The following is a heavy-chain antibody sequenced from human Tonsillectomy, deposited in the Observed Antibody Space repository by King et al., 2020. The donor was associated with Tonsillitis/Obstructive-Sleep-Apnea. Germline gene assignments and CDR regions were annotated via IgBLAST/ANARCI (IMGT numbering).Heavy chain of an antibody. CDR2: IYHSGST. J-gene: IGHJ3*02. D-gene: IGHD3-3*01. Sequence: VQLQESGPGLVKPSGTLSLTCAVSGGSISSSNWWSWVRQPPGKGLEWFGEIYHSGSTKYNPSLKSRVTISVDRSKKQFSLRLSSVTAADTAVYYCTRAEYDPDAFDIWGQGTMVIVSS. CDR1: GGSISSSNW. V-gene: IGHV4-4*02. CDR3: TRAEYDPDAFDI.